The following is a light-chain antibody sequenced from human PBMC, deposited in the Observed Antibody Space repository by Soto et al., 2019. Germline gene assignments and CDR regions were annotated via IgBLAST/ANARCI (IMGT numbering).Light chain of an antibody. Sequence: DIQMTQSPSSLSASVGDRVTIICQASQDITNYLNWYQQKPGKAPNLLIHDSSNLETGVPSRFSGSGTGTYFSFTISSLQPEDIATYYCQQYDTLPLTVGQGTRLEIK. CDR3: QQYDTLPLT. J-gene: IGKJ5*01. CDR1: QDITNY. CDR2: DSS. V-gene: IGKV1-33*01.